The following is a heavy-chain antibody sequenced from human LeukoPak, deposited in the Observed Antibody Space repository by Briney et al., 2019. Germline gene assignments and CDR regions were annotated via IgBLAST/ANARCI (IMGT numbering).Heavy chain of an antibody. Sequence: GGSLRLSCAASGFTFSTYYMNWVRQAPGKGLEWVSSISTSSSCIYYADAVKGRFTISRDNAKNSLYLQINSLRAGDTAVYYCARVGLDRRGYSGYEAFDYWGQGTLVTVSS. CDR3: ARVGLDRRGYSGYEAFDY. V-gene: IGHV3-21*01. D-gene: IGHD5-12*01. J-gene: IGHJ4*02. CDR2: ISTSSSCI. CDR1: GFTFSTYY.